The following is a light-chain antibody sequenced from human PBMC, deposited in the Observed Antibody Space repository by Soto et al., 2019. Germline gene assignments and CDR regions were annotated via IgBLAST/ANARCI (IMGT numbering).Light chain of an antibody. J-gene: IGKJ1*01. V-gene: IGKV1-5*03. CDR1: QSISSW. CDR2: KAS. CDR3: QQYNTYLWT. Sequence: DIQVTQSPSSLSASVGDRVTITCRASQSISSWLAWYQQKPGKAPKLLIYKASSLESGVPSRFSGSGSGTEFTLTISSLQPDDFATYYCQQYNTYLWTFGRGTKVDNK.